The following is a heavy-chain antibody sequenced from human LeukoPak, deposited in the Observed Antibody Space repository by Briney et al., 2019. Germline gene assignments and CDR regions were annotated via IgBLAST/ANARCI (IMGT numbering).Heavy chain of an antibody. Sequence: PSETLSLTCTVSGCSIKNVDYFWSSIRQPPGKGVESIGYIYSSGSTYYSPSRKSRQAMSIDTSKNQYTLKLSSVTAADTATYYCARRNYYASSCYLDLWGRGSQLTVSS. D-gene: IGHD3-10*01. CDR2: IYSSGST. J-gene: IGHJ2*01. CDR1: GCSIKNVDYF. CDR3: ARRNYYASSCYLDL. V-gene: IGHV4-30-4*08.